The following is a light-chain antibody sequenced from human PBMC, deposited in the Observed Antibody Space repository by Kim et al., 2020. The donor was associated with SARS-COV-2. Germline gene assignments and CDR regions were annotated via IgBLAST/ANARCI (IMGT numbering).Light chain of an antibody. CDR3: NSRDSNDYVV. V-gene: IGLV3-19*01. CDR2: GKD. Sequence: VALGQTVTITCQGDSLRSYYATWYQKKPGQAPKVVIYGKDNRPSGVPDRFSGSSSGNTAYLTITGTQAGDEADYYCNSRDSNDYVVFGGGTKVTVL. J-gene: IGLJ2*01. CDR1: SLRSYY.